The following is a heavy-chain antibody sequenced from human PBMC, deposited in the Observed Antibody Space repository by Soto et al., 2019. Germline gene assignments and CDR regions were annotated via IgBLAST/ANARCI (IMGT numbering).Heavy chain of an antibody. J-gene: IGHJ2*01. CDR1: GGSVSTASFY. Sequence: QVQLQESGPGLVKPSETLSLTCSVYGGSVSTASFYWTWIRQAPGPGLEYIGYIFYTGVTNYNPSLSSRVTISLDTSKNHFSLKLNSMTAADTAVYYCVRVLDSSWYADLWGRGTLVTVSS. D-gene: IGHD3-22*01. CDR2: IFYTGVT. CDR3: VRVLDSSWYADL. V-gene: IGHV4-61*03.